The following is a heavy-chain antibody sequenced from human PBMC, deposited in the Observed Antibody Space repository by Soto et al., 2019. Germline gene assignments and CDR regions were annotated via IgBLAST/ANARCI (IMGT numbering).Heavy chain of an antibody. CDR1: GSSISSGYY. J-gene: IGHJ5*02. CDR2: IYHSGST. CDR3: ARKIAAAGTSWFDP. D-gene: IGHD6-13*01. V-gene: IGHV4-38-2*01. Sequence: SETLSFTCAVSGSSISSGYYWGWIRLPPGKGLEWIGSIYHSGSTYYNPSLKSRVTISVDTSKNQFSLKLSSVTAADTAVYYCARKIAAAGTSWFDPWGQGTLVTVS.